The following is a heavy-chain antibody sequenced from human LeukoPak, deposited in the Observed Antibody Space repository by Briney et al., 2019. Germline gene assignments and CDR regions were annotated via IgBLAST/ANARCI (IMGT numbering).Heavy chain of an antibody. Sequence: RSGGSLRLSCAASGFTFSSYWMSWVRQAPGKGLEWVSGINWNGGSTGYADSVKGRFTISRDNAKNSLYLQMNSLRAEDTAVYYCARGSQQLVRRIYYYYYMDVWGKGTTVTVSS. CDR2: INWNGGST. D-gene: IGHD6-13*01. J-gene: IGHJ6*03. V-gene: IGHV3-20*04. CDR3: ARGSQQLVRRIYYYYYMDV. CDR1: GFTFSSYW.